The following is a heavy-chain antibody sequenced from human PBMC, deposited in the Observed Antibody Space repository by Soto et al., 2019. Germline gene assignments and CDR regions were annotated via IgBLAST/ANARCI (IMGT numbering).Heavy chain of an antibody. CDR2: IYYSGST. CDR1: GGSISSGGYY. CDR3: ARDMVRGVMGKRLYYYYGMDV. Sequence: TSETLSLTCTVSGGSISSGGYYWSWIRQHPGKGLEWIGYIYYSGSTYYNPSLKSRVTISVDTSKNQFSLKLSSVTAADTAVYYCARDMVRGVMGKRLYYYYGMDVWGQGTTVTVSS. J-gene: IGHJ6*02. D-gene: IGHD3-10*01. V-gene: IGHV4-31*03.